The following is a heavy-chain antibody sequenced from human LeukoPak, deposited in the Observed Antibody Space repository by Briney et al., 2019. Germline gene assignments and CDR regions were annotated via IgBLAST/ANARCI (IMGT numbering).Heavy chain of an antibody. CDR3: AKDRWGYSSGWYPRYYFDY. D-gene: IGHD6-19*01. V-gene: IGHV3-23*01. CDR2: ISGSGGST. Sequence: GGSLRLSCAASGFTFSSYAMSWVRQAPGKGLEWVSAISGSGGSTYYADSVKGRFTIPRDNSKNTLYLQMNSLRAEDTAVYYCAKDRWGYSSGWYPRYYFDYWGQGTLVTVSS. CDR1: GFTFSSYA. J-gene: IGHJ4*02.